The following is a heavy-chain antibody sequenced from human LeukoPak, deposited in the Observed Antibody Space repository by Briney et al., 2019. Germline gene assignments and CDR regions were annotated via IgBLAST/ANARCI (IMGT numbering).Heavy chain of an antibody. J-gene: IGHJ5*02. Sequence: SETLSLTCAVYGGSFSGYYWSRIRQPPGKGLEWIGEINHSGSTNYNPSLKSRVTISVDTSKNQFSLKLSSVTAADTAVYYCARLGLYCSGGSCYKLYNRFDPWGQGTLVTVSS. CDR1: GGSFSGYY. CDR3: ARLGLYCSGGSCYKLYNRFDP. V-gene: IGHV4-34*01. D-gene: IGHD2-15*01. CDR2: INHSGST.